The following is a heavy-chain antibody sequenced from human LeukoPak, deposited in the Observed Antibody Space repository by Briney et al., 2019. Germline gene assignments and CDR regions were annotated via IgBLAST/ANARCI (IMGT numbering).Heavy chain of an antibody. CDR2: IIPIFGTA. D-gene: IGHD2-15*01. V-gene: IGHV1-69*13. CDR3: AREVRQDYFDY. Sequence: EASVKVSCKASGGTFSSYAISWVRQAPGQGLEWMGGIIPIFGTANYAQKFQGRVTITADESTSTAYMELSSLRSEGTAVYYCAREVRQDYFDYWGQGTLVTVSS. CDR1: GGTFSSYA. J-gene: IGHJ4*02.